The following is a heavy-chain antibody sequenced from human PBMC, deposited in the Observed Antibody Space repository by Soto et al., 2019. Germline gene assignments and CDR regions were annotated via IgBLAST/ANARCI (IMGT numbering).Heavy chain of an antibody. CDR1: GGTFSSYT. J-gene: IGHJ4*02. CDR2: IIPILGIA. Sequence: QVKLVQSGAEVKKPGSSVKVSCKASGGTFSSYTISWVRQAPGQGLEWMGRIIPILGIANYAQKFQGRVTNTADKATRTAYMELSSLRSEDTAVYYCAREGIAAAGYWTGLDYWGQGTLVTVSS. CDR3: AREGIAAAGYWTGLDY. V-gene: IGHV1-69*08. D-gene: IGHD6-13*01.